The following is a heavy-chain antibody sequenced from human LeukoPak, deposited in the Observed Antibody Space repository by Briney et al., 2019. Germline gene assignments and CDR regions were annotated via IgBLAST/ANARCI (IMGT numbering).Heavy chain of an antibody. J-gene: IGHJ4*02. CDR1: GYTFTGYY. CDR2: INPNSGGT. V-gene: IGHV1-2*02. Sequence: ASVKVSCKASGYTFTGYYMHWVRQAPGQGLEWMGWINPNSGGTNYAQKFQGRVTMTRDTSISTAYMELSRLRSDDTAVYYCARISSGRHVGLDYWGQGTLVTVSS. D-gene: IGHD6-19*01. CDR3: ARISSGRHVGLDY.